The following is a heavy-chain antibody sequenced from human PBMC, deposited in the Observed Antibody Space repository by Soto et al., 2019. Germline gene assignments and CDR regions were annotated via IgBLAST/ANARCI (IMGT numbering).Heavy chain of an antibody. D-gene: IGHD2-8*01. J-gene: IGHJ5*02. Sequence: SETLSLTCTVSGAAISSYHWSWIRQSPEKGLEWIGYIHYRGNTNSNPSLKSRVTLSVDTSKNQFSLKMTSVTAADTAVYYYARVLHLVMGSDWFDPWGQGVLVTVSS. V-gene: IGHV4-59*01. CDR3: ARVLHLVMGSDWFDP. CDR2: IHYRGNT. CDR1: GAAISSYH.